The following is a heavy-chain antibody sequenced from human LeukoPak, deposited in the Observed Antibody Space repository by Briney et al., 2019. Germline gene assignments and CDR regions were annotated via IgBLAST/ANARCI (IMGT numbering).Heavy chain of an antibody. D-gene: IGHD4/OR15-4a*01. CDR1: GFTLSSYW. CDR3: ARDLTGSVFDF. V-gene: IGHV3-74*01. Sequence: GGSLRLFCAASGFTLSSYWMHWVRQVQGKGLVCVSRITSDGSSTSYADSVRGRFTISRDNAKNTVYLQMNSLRAEDTAVYYCARDLTGSVFDFWGQGTLVTVSS. J-gene: IGHJ4*02. CDR2: ITSDGSST.